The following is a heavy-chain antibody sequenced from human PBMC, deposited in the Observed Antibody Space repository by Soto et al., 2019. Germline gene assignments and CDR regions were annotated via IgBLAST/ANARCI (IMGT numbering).Heavy chain of an antibody. J-gene: IGHJ4*02. D-gene: IGHD2-15*01. CDR1: GGSFSGYY. Sequence: QVQLQQWGAGLLKPSETLSLTCAVYGGSFSGYYWSWIRQPPGKGLEWIGEINHSGSTNYNPSLKSRVTISVDTSKNQFSLKLSSVTAADTAVYYCARGNLSSGAFDYWGQGTLVTVSS. CDR2: INHSGST. V-gene: IGHV4-34*01. CDR3: ARGNLSSGAFDY.